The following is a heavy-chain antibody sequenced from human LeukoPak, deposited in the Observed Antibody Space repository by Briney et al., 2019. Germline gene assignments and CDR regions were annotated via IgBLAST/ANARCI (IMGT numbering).Heavy chain of an antibody. Sequence: GESLKISCKGSGYSFTSYWIGWVRQMPGKGLEWMGIIYPGDSDTRYSPSSQGQVTISADKSISTAYLQWSSLKASDTAMYYCARHAQYYDFWSGYFSGYYYMDVWGKGTTVTVSS. D-gene: IGHD3-3*01. CDR2: IYPGDSDT. V-gene: IGHV5-51*01. CDR1: GYSFTSYW. J-gene: IGHJ6*03. CDR3: ARHAQYYDFWSGYFSGYYYMDV.